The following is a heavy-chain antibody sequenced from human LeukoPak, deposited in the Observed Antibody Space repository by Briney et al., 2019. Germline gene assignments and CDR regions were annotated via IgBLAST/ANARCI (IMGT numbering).Heavy chain of an antibody. CDR2: ISYDGSNK. CDR1: GFTFSSYA. CDR3: AREGSLHYYGSGSYYKASFIGWFDP. V-gene: IGHV3-30*04. Sequence: PGGSLRLSCAASGFTFSSYAMHWVRQAPGKGLEWVAVISYDGSNKYYADSVKGRFTISRDNSKNTLYLQMNSLRAEDTAVYYCAREGSLHYYGSGSYYKASFIGWFDPWGQGTLVTVSS. J-gene: IGHJ5*02. D-gene: IGHD3-10*01.